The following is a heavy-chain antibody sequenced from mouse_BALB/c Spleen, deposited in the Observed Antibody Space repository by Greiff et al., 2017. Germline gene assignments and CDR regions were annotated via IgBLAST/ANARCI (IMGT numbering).Heavy chain of an antibody. D-gene: IGHD1-1*01. CDR2: IYPGNSDT. V-gene: IGHV1-5*01. CDR3: TNYYGSSWGAD. CDR1: GYTFTSYW. Sequence: VQLQQSGTVLARPGASVKMSCKASGYTFTSYWMHWVNQRPGQGLEWIGAIYPGNSDTSYNQKFKGKATLTAGTSTSTAYMELSSLTNEDSAVYYCTNYYGSSWGADWGEGTLVTVSA. J-gene: IGHJ3*01.